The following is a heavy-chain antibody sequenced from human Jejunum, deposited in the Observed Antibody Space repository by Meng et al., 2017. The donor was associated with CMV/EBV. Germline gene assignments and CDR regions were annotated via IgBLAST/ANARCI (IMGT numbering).Heavy chain of an antibody. J-gene: IGHJ4*02. Sequence: ISSYFWTWIRQPPGKGLEWLGYVYYDGGSTNYNPSHKSRVTISVDSPENQFSLKLTSVTAADTAVYYCARVPAELGSSSSSYYFDSWGQGTLVTVSS. V-gene: IGHV4-59*01. CDR2: VYYDGGST. CDR3: ARVPAELGSSSSSYYFDS. CDR1: ISSYF. D-gene: IGHD6-13*01.